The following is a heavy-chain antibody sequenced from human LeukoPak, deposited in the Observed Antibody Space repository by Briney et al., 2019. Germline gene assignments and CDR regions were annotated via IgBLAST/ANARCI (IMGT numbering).Heavy chain of an antibody. D-gene: IGHD3-10*01. Sequence: SETLSLTCAVYGGSFSGYYWSWIRQPPGKGLEWIGEINHSGSTNYNPSLKSRVTISVDTSKNHFSLKLSSVTAADTAVYYCARVKAGYYGSGSYNFDYWGQGTLVTVSS. J-gene: IGHJ4*02. V-gene: IGHV4-34*01. CDR3: ARVKAGYYGSGSYNFDY. CDR1: GGSFSGYY. CDR2: INHSGST.